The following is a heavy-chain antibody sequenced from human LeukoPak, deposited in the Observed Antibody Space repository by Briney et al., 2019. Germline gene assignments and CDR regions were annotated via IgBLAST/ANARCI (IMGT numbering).Heavy chain of an antibody. CDR2: ISWNSDSI. J-gene: IGHJ4*02. Sequence: PGGSLRLSCAASGFTFDDYAMHWVRQAPGKGLEWVSGISWNSDSIGYADSVKGRFTTSRDNAKNSLYLQMNSLRAEDTALYYCAINGGGDSGYGNFDYWGQGTLVTVSS. CDR3: AINGGGDSGYGNFDY. D-gene: IGHD5-12*01. V-gene: IGHV3-9*01. CDR1: GFTFDDYA.